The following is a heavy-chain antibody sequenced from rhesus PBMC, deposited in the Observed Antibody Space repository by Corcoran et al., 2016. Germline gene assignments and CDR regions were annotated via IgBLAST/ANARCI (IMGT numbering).Heavy chain of an antibody. J-gene: IGHJ6*01. Sequence: QVQLQESGPGVVKPSETLSLTCAVSGGSISSGYDWSWIRQPPGKGLEWIGYIYGSSGRTNYNPSLKNRVTISKDASKNQFSRKLSSVTAADTAVYYCAREWGNGNYGLDSWGQGVVVTVSS. CDR3: AREWGNGNYGLDS. D-gene: IGHD1-14*01. CDR2: IYGSSGRT. V-gene: IGHV4-76*01. CDR1: GGSISSGYD.